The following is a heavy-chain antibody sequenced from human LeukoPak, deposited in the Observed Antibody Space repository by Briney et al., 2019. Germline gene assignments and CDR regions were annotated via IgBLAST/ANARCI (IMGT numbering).Heavy chain of an antibody. V-gene: IGHV3-33*01. D-gene: IGHD3-10*01. CDR3: ARVIRGCGALDY. J-gene: IGHJ4*02. Sequence: SGGSLRLSCAASGFRFSTYGMHWVRQAPGKGPEWVAAIWADGSEKYYADSVTGRVTISRDNSKSTLFLEMNSLRAEDTAVYYCARVIRGCGALDYWGQGTLVTVSS. CDR1: GFRFSTYG. CDR2: IWADGSEK.